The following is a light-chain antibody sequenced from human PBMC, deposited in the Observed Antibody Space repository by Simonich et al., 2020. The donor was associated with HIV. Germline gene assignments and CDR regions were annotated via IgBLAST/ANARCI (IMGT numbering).Light chain of an antibody. CDR3: QQYNNWPLT. CDR2: GAS. J-gene: IGKJ4*01. V-gene: IGKV3-15*01. Sequence: EIVMTQSPATLSVSPGERATLPCRASQSVSSNLAWYQQKPGQAPRLLIHGASTRATGIPARFSGSGSGTEFTLTISSLQSEDFAVYHCQQYNNWPLTFGGGTKVEIK. CDR1: QSVSSN.